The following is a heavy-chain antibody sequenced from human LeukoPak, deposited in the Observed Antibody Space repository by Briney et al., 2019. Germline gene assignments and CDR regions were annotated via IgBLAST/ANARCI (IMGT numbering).Heavy chain of an antibody. V-gene: IGHV3-21*01. CDR3: AGNYYGSGSRPDY. Sequence: GSLRLSCAASGFTFSSYSMNWVRQAPGKGLEWVSSISSSSSYIYYADSVKGRFTISRDNAKNSLYLQMNSLRAEDTAVYYCAGNYYGSGSRPDYWGQGTLVTVSS. J-gene: IGHJ4*02. CDR1: GFTFSSYS. CDR2: ISSSSSYI. D-gene: IGHD3-10*01.